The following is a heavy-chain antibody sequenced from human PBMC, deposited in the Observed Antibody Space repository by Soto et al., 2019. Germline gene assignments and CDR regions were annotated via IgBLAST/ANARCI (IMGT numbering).Heavy chain of an antibody. Sequence: QVQLQQWGAGLLKPSETLSLTCAVYGGSFSDYYWSWIRQPPGKGLEWIGEMHHSGSATYNPSLKSRVTISVDTSKNQFSLKLTSVTAADTAVYYCARIGLGISIFGVVDYWGQGTLVTVSS. CDR3: ARIGLGISIFGVVDY. J-gene: IGHJ4*02. CDR1: GGSFSDYY. CDR2: MHHSGSA. V-gene: IGHV4-34*01. D-gene: IGHD3-3*01.